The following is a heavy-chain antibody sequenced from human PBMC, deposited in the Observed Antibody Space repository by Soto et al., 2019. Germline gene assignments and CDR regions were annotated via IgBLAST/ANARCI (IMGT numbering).Heavy chain of an antibody. Sequence: SVKVSCKASGGTFSSYAISWVRQAPGQGLEWMGGIIPIFGTANYAQKFQGRVTITADKSTSTAYMELSSLRPEDTAVYYCARGGIAVAGSYYYYYGMDVWGQGTKVTVSS. D-gene: IGHD6-19*01. J-gene: IGHJ6*02. CDR1: GGTFSSYA. CDR2: IIPIFGTA. CDR3: ARGGIAVAGSYYYYYGMDV. V-gene: IGHV1-69*06.